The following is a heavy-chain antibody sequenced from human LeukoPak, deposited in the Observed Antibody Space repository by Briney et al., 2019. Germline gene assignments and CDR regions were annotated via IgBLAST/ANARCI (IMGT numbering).Heavy chain of an antibody. J-gene: IGHJ4*02. D-gene: IGHD3-10*01. CDR3: ADAGLETYYGKSYFDY. V-gene: IGHV4-39*01. CDR1: GGSISSSSYY. Sequence: SETLSLTCTVSGGSISSSSYYWGWIRQPPGKGLEWIGSVYYSGSTYYDPSLKSRVTISVDTSKNQFSLKLSSVTAADTAVYYCADAGLETYYGKSYFDYWGQGTLVTVSS. CDR2: VYYSGST.